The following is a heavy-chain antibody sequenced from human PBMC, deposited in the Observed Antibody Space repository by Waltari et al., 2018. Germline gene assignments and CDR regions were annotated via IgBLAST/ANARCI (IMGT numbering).Heavy chain of an antibody. D-gene: IGHD3-10*01. CDR3: ASNPFGSGSYWGAGYGMDV. J-gene: IGHJ6*02. CDR1: GGSISSGDYY. V-gene: IGHV4-30-4*08. Sequence: QVQLQESGPGLVKPSQTLSLTCTVSGGSISSGDYYWSWIGQPPGKGLEWIGYIYYSGSTYYNPSLKSRVTISVDTSKNQFSLKLSSVTAADTAVYFCASNPFGSGSYWGAGYGMDVWGQGTTVTVSS. CDR2: IYYSGST.